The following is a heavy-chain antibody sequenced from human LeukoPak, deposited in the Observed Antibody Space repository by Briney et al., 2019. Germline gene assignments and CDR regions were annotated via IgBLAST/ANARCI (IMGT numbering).Heavy chain of an antibody. CDR2: IKSNADRWTP. V-gene: IGHV3-15*01. CDR3: TTFYHEYSPY. D-gene: IGHD2/OR15-2a*01. Sequence: AGGSLRLSCAASGFSFMNAWMIWVRQAPRKGLEWGGRIKSNADRWTPDYAAPARGRFTISRDDSKNTLYLQMNSLKTEDTAVYYCTTFYHEYSPYWGRGTLVTVSS. J-gene: IGHJ4*02. CDR1: GFSFMNAW.